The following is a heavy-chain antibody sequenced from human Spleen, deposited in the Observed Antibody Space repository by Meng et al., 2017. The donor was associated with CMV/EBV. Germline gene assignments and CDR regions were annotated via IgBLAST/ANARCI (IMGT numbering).Heavy chain of an antibody. CDR2: IFNGGGT. J-gene: IGHJ4*02. CDR1: GFTVSSNF. Sequence: GGSLRLSCAASGFTVSSNFMTWVRQAPGKGLEWVSIIFNGGGTYYADSVKGRFTVSRDNSKNTLYLQMNSLRAEDTAVYYCARGHYDFWSGYRPIDYWGQGTLVTVSS. D-gene: IGHD3-3*01. V-gene: IGHV3-66*01. CDR3: ARGHYDFWSGYRPIDY.